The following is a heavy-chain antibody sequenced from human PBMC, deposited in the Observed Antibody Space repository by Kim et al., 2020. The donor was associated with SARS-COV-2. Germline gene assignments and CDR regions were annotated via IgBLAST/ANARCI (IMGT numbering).Heavy chain of an antibody. CDR2: TRNKANSYTT. CDR1: GFTFSDHY. D-gene: IGHD2-2*01. V-gene: IGHV3-72*01. J-gene: IGHJ6*02. CDR3: ARERSSIYYYYGMDV. Sequence: GGSLRLSCAASGFTFSDHYMDWVRQAPGKGLEWVGRTRNKANSYTTEYAASVKGRFTISRDDSKNSLYLQMNSLKTEDTSVYYCARERSSIYYYYGMDVWLQGTTVTVSS.